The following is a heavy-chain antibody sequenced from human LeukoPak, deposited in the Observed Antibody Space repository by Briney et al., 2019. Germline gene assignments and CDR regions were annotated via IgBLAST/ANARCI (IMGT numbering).Heavy chain of an antibody. CDR1: GGSISSDGFY. CDR2: IYYSRST. J-gene: IGHJ4*02. Sequence: SQTLSLTCTVSGGSISSDGFYWSWIRQHPGKGLEWIGYIYYSRSTYSNPSLKSRVTISVDTSKNQFSLKLSSVTAADTAVYYCARENWNYVDYWGQGTLVTVSS. D-gene: IGHD1-1*01. V-gene: IGHV4-31*03. CDR3: ARENWNYVDY.